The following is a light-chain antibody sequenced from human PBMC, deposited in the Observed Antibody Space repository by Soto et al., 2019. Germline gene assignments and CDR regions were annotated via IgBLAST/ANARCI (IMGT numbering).Light chain of an antibody. CDR2: DVS. V-gene: IGLV2-14*03. Sequence: QSALTQPASVSGSPGQSITISCTGTSSDVGGYNYVSWYQHPPGKAPKLIIYDVSNRPSGVSYRFSGSKSGNTASLTISGLQPEDEADYYCSSYTTSNTRQIVFGTGTKVTV. J-gene: IGLJ1*01. CDR1: SSDVGGYNY. CDR3: SSYTTSNTRQIV.